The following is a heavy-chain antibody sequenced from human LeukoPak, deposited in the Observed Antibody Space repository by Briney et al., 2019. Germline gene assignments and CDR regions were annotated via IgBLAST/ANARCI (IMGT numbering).Heavy chain of an antibody. CDR3: VKNGGAFDY. J-gene: IGHJ4*02. D-gene: IGHD3-16*01. CDR2: IKVDGIDK. V-gene: IGHV3-7*01. Sequence: GGSLRLSCAASGFTFSDYWMSWVPEAPGSGLEWVANIKVDGIDKYYVDSVKGRFTISRDNAKNSLYLRMNSLRAEDTAVYYCVKNGGAFDYWGQGTLVTVSS. CDR1: GFTFSDYW.